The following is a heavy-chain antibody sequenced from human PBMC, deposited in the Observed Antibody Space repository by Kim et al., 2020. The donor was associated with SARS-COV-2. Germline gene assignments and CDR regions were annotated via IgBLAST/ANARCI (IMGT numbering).Heavy chain of an antibody. Sequence: ASVKVSCKTSGYTFTTRYLHWVRQVPGQGLEWMGRINPSSGGTNYAQKFQCRVTMTRDTSISTAYMELSRLRSDDTVVYYCARGNTETIDYWGQGTLVTVSS. J-gene: IGHJ4*02. CDR2: INPSSGGT. CDR1: GYTFTTRY. CDR3: ARGNTETIDY. V-gene: IGHV1-2*05.